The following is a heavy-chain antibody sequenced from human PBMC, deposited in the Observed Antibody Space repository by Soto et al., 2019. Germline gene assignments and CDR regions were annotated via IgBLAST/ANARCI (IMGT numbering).Heavy chain of an antibody. CDR3: ARDLEGSGWYGRGSHWFDP. CDR1: GGSISSGGYY. V-gene: IGHV4-31*03. D-gene: IGHD6-19*01. CDR2: IYYSGST. Sequence: QVPLQESGPGLVKPSQTLSLTCTVSGGSISSGGYYWSWIRQHPGKGLEWIGYIYYSGSTYYNPSLKSRVTISVDTSKNQFSLKLSSVTAADTAVYYCARDLEGSGWYGRGSHWFDPWGQGTLVTVSS. J-gene: IGHJ5*02.